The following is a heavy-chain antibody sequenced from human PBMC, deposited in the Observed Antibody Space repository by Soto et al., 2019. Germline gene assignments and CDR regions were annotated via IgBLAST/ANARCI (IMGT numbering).Heavy chain of an antibody. CDR1: GFIFSSYG. CDR3: AKVGTGSYYAELDY. Sequence: QVQLVESGGGVVQPGRSLRLSCAASGFIFSSYGMNWVRQAPGKGLEWVAVMSFDGSIKYYADSVKGRFTISRDNSTNTLYLQMNSLRAEDTALYYCAKVGTGSYYAELDYWGQGTLVTVSS. V-gene: IGHV3-30*18. J-gene: IGHJ4*02. D-gene: IGHD1-26*01. CDR2: MSFDGSIK.